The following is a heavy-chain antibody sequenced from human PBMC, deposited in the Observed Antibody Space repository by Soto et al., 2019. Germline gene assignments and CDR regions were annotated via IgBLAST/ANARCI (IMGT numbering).Heavy chain of an antibody. Sequence: GGSLRLSCAASGFTFSSYWMSWVRQAPGKGLEWVVNIKQDGSEKYYVDSVKGRFTISRDNAKNSLYLQMNSLRAEDTAVYYCARDRPYYDFWSGPDAFDIWGQGTMVTVS. CDR2: IKQDGSEK. CDR1: GFTFSSYW. J-gene: IGHJ3*02. CDR3: ARDRPYYDFWSGPDAFDI. D-gene: IGHD3-3*01. V-gene: IGHV3-7*01.